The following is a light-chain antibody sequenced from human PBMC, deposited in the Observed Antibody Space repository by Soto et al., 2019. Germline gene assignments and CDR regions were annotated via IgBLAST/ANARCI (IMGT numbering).Light chain of an antibody. CDR1: SSDVGGYNY. CDR2: DVS. Sequence: QSALTQPRSVSGSPGQSVTISCTGTSSDVGGYNYVSWYQQHPGKAPKLMIYDVSKRPSGVPDRFSGSKSGNTASLTISGLQAEDGADYYCCAFAYSRVVFGGGTKLTVL. CDR3: CAFAYSRVV. J-gene: IGLJ3*02. V-gene: IGLV2-11*01.